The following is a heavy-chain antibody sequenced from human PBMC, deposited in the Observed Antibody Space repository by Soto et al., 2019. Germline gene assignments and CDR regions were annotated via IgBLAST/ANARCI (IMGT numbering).Heavy chain of an antibody. J-gene: IGHJ4*02. CDR1: GFTFSSYA. Sequence: QPGGSLRLSCAASGFTFSSYAMSWVRQAPGKGLEWVSAISGSGGSTYYADSVKGRFTISGDNSRSTLFLQMNSLRAEDTAVYYGAKDHGIAALGFFASWGRGPLVTVSS. CDR2: ISGSGGST. CDR3: AKDHGIAALGFFAS. V-gene: IGHV3-23*01. D-gene: IGHD6-13*01.